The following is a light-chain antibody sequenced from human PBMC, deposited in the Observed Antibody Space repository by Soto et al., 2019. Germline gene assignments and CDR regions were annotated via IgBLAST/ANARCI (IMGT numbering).Light chain of an antibody. Sequence: EIVLTQSPRTLSLSPGERATLSCRASQSLTSSYIAWYQQKPGQAPRLLISGAANRATGIPDRFSGSGSGTDFTLTISRVEPEDFAVYYCQQYAGSVFTFGPGTKVDIK. CDR2: GAA. CDR3: QQYAGSVFT. CDR1: QSLTSSY. J-gene: IGKJ3*01. V-gene: IGKV3-20*01.